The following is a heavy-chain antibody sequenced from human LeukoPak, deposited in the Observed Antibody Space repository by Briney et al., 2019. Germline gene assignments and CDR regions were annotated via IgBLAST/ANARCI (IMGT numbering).Heavy chain of an antibody. D-gene: IGHD3-9*01. Sequence: QPGGSLRLSCAASGFTFSSYSMNWVRQAPGKGLEWVSYSSSSGSTIYYTDSVKGRFTISRDNSKNTLYLQMNSLRAEDTAVYYCARGFGRYLPPGNDAFDIWGLGTMVTVSS. CDR2: SSSSGSTI. CDR1: GFTFSSYS. V-gene: IGHV3-48*01. J-gene: IGHJ3*02. CDR3: ARGFGRYLPPGNDAFDI.